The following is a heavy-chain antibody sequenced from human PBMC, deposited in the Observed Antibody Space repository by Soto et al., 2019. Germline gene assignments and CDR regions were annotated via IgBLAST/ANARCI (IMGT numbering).Heavy chain of an antibody. CDR3: ARQYDFWSGSPPSSGYYGMDV. D-gene: IGHD3-3*01. Sequence: PSETLSLTCAVSGGSISSGGYSWSWIRQPPGKGLEWIGYIYHSGSTYYNPSLKSRVTISVDRSKNQFSLKLSSVTAADTAVYYCARQYDFWSGSPPSSGYYGMDVWGQGTAVTVSS. CDR2: IYHSGST. CDR1: GGSISSGGYS. J-gene: IGHJ6*02. V-gene: IGHV4-30-2*01.